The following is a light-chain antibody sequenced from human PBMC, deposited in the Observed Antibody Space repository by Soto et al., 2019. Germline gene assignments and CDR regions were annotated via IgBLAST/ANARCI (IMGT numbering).Light chain of an antibody. J-gene: IGLJ1*01. Sequence: QSALTQPASVSGSPGQSITVSCTGTSGDVAGYVSWYQQHPGKAPKLMIYEVSIRPSGVSNRFSASKSGNTASLTISGLQAEDEADYYCSSYTTGSTLYVFGTGTKVTVL. CDR2: EVS. CDR3: SSYTTGSTLYV. V-gene: IGLV2-14*01. CDR1: SGDVAGY.